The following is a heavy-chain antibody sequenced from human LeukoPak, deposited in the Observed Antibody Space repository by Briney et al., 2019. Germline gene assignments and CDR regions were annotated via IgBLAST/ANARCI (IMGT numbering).Heavy chain of an antibody. J-gene: IGHJ4*02. Sequence: APVKVSCKASGYTFTGYYMHWVRQAPGQGLEWMGRINPNSGGTNYAQKFQGRVTMTRDTSISTAYMELSRLRSDDTAVYYCANLCLYYYDSSGYCFDYWGQGTLVTVSS. CDR2: INPNSGGT. D-gene: IGHD3-22*01. CDR3: ANLCLYYYDSSGYCFDY. V-gene: IGHV1-2*06. CDR1: GYTFTGYY.